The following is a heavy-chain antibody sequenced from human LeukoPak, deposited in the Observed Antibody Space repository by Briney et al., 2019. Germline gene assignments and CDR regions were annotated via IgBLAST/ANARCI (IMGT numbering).Heavy chain of an antibody. CDR1: GYTFTSYA. J-gene: IGHJ4*02. CDR3: ACKVRQLVSSFIVDY. Sequence: ASVKVSCKASGYTFTSYAMNWVRQAPGQGLEWMGWINTNTGNPTYAQGFTGRFVFSLDTSVSTAYLQISSLKAEDTAVYYCACKVRQLVSSFIVDYWGQGTLATVSS. D-gene: IGHD6-13*01. V-gene: IGHV7-4-1*02. CDR2: INTNTGNP.